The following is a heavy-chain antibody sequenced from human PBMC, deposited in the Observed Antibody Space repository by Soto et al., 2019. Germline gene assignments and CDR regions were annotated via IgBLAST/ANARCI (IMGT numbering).Heavy chain of an antibody. CDR2: IYYSGST. Sequence: SETLSLTCTVSGGSISSYYRSWIRQPPGKGLEWIGYIYYSGSTNINPSIKSRVTISVDTSKNQFSLKLSSVTAADTAVYYCASVWFGERYHWFDPWGQGTLVTVSS. V-gene: IGHV4-59*01. D-gene: IGHD3-10*01. J-gene: IGHJ5*02. CDR1: GGSISSYY. CDR3: ASVWFGERYHWFDP.